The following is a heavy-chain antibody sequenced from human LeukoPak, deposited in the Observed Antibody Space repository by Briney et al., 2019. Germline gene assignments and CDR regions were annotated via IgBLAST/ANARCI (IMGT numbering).Heavy chain of an antibody. CDR2: IRYDGSKT. D-gene: IGHD3-22*01. J-gene: IGHJ4*02. CDR1: GFDLSRNG. CDR3: ATDFDDVNSNYYYIPEY. V-gene: IGHV3-30*02. Sequence: GGSLRLSCAASGFDLSRNGMHWVRQAPGKGLERVSFIRYDGSKTFYGDSVTGRFTISRDNSKNTLYLQMNSLRAEDTAVYSCATDFDDVNSNYYYIPEYWGQGVLVTVSS.